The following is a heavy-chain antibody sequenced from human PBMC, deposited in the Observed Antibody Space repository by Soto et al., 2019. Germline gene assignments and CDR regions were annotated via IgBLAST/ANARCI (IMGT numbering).Heavy chain of an antibody. V-gene: IGHV3-23*01. CDR3: AKKQWLGY. CDR1: GFTFSSYA. D-gene: IGHD6-19*01. J-gene: IGHJ4*02. Sequence: PGGSLSLSCAVSGFTFSSYAVSLVRQAPGKGLEWVSAISGSGGSTYYADSVKGRLTISRDNSKNTLYLQMSSQRAEDRAVYYCAKKQWLGYWGEGTPVTVSS. CDR2: ISGSGGST.